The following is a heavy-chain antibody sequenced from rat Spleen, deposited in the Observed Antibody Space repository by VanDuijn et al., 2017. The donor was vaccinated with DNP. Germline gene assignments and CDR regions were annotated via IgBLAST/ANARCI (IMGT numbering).Heavy chain of an antibody. D-gene: IGHD1-12*02. Sequence: QVQLKESGPGLVQPSQTLSLTCTVSGFSLTSNSISWVRQPPGEVLEWLGRIRANGITDYNSGLRSRLLISRDISKGQVFLKMNSPQTEDSAIYFCAREDTMMVVGYLDYWGRGVMVTVSS. CDR3: AREDTMMVVGYLDY. J-gene: IGHJ2*01. V-gene: IGHV2-1*01. CDR2: IRANGIT. CDR1: GFSLTSNS.